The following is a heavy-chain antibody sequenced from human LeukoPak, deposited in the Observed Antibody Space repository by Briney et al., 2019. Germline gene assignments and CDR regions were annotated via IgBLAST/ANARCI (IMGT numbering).Heavy chain of an antibody. V-gene: IGHV3-33*01. D-gene: IGHD6-13*01. J-gene: IGHJ3*02. CDR3: ARRGAAATNAFDI. Sequence: PGTSLRLSWAASAFTFSSYGMHWVRQATGNGLDLVAVIWYDGSNKYYADSVKGRFTISRDNSKNTLYLQMNSLRAEDTAVYYCARRGAAATNAFDIWGQGTMVTVSS. CDR2: IWYDGSNK. CDR1: AFTFSSYG.